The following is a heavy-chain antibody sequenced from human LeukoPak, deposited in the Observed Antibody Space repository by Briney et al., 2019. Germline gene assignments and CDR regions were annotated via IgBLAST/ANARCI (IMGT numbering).Heavy chain of an antibody. CDR1: GFNFNSYS. CDR3: ARPHTDYNTNNAFDI. Sequence: GGSLRLSCVASGFNFNSYSMSWVRQAPGKGLEWVSSISSSSGYIYYADSVRGRFTISRDNANNSLSLQMNSLRAEDTAAYYCARPHTDYNTNNAFDIWGQGTVVTVSS. D-gene: IGHD4/OR15-4a*01. J-gene: IGHJ3*02. V-gene: IGHV3-21*06. CDR2: ISSSSGYI.